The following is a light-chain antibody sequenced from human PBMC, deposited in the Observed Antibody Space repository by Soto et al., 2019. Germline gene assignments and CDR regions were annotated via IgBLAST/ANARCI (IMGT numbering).Light chain of an antibody. CDR1: QGISSY. V-gene: IGKV1-8*01. CDR2: AAS. Sequence: AIRMTQSPASLSTSTGDRVTITCRVSQGISSYLAWYQQKPGKAPKLLIYAASTLPSWVPSRFSGSGSGTDYTLTISSLPSEEFATCYFQQEYSTRRTFGQGTKLEIK. CDR3: QQEYSTRRT. J-gene: IGKJ2*01.